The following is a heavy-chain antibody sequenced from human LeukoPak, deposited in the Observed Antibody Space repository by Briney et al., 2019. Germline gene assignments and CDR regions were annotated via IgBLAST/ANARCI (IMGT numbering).Heavy chain of an antibody. D-gene: IGHD5-24*01. CDR1: GFTFSTYT. CDR2: VSYDGTNK. V-gene: IGHV3-30-3*01. J-gene: IGHJ3*02. CDR3: ARRMAANAFDI. Sequence: ERSLRLSCAASGFTFSTYTMHWVRQAPGKGLEWVAFVSYDGTNKNYADSVKGRFTISRVNSKNTLYLQMNSLKTEDTAVYYCARRMAANAFDIWGQGTMVTVSS.